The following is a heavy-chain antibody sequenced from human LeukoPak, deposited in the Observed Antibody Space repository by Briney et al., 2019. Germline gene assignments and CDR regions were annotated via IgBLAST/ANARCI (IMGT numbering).Heavy chain of an antibody. CDR1: GFTFSSYA. CDR3: AKGATVNNLNWYFDL. CDR2: ISGSGDST. J-gene: IGHJ2*01. Sequence: GGSLRLSCAASGFTFSSYAMSWVRQAPGKGLEWVSAISGSGDSTYYADSVKGRFTISRDNSYNTLYLQMNSLRAEDTAAYYCAKGATVNNLNWYFDLWGRGTLVTVSS. V-gene: IGHV3-23*01. D-gene: IGHD4-17*01.